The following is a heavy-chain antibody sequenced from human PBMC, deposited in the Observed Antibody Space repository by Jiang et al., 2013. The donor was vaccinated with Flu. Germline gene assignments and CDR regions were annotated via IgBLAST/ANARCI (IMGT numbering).Heavy chain of an antibody. V-gene: IGHV1-2*02. D-gene: IGHD1-26*01. CDR2: INPNSGGT. Sequence: GAEVKKPGASVKVSCKASGYTFTGYYMHWVRQAPGQGLEWMGWINPNSGGTNYAQKFQGRVTMTRDTSISTAYMELSRLRSDDTAVYYCARAGRGVGATTSPDYYYYYGMDVWGQGTTVTVSS. J-gene: IGHJ6*02. CDR3: ARAGRGVGATTSPDYYYYYGMDV. CDR1: GYTFTGYY.